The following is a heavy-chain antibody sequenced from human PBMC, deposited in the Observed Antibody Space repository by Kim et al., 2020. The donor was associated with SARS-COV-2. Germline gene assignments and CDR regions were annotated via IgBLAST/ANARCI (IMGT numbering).Heavy chain of an antibody. D-gene: IGHD3-16*02. Sequence: SETLSLTCAVYGGSFSGYYWSWIRQPPGKGLEWIGEINHSGSTNYNPSLKSRVTISVDTSKNQFSLKLSSVTAADTAVYYCAREIGYDYVWGSYRQGRFDPWGQGTLVTVSS. CDR3: AREIGYDYVWGSYRQGRFDP. CDR1: GGSFSGYY. J-gene: IGHJ5*02. CDR2: INHSGST. V-gene: IGHV4-34*01.